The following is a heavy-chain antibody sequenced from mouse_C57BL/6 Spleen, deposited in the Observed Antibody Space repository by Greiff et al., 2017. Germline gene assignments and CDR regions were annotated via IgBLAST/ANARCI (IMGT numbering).Heavy chain of an antibody. J-gene: IGHJ2*01. V-gene: IGHV1-15*01. Sequence: QVQLQQSGAELVRPGASVTLSCKASGYTFTDYEMHWVKQTPVHGLEWIGAIDPETGGTAYNQKFKGKAILTADKSSSTAYMELRSLTSEDSAVYYCTRRGYGSYYFDYWGQGTTLTVSS. CDR2: IDPETGGT. CDR3: TRRGYGSYYFDY. D-gene: IGHD2-10*02. CDR1: GYTFTDYE.